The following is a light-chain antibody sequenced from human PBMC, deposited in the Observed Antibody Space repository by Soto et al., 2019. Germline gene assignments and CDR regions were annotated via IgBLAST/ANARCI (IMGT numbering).Light chain of an antibody. V-gene: IGKV1-5*03. Sequence: DIPMTQSPSTLSASVGDRVTITCRASQSISTWLAWYQQKPQKAPNLLISKASTLESGIPSRFSGSGSGTEFPLTISSLQPDDFATYYCQQYSGYPGTFGQGTKVEVK. CDR2: KAS. J-gene: IGKJ1*01. CDR3: QQYSGYPGT. CDR1: QSISTW.